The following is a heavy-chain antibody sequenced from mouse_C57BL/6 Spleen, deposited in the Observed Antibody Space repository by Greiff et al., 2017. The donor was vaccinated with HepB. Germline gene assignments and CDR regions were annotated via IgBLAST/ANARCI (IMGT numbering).Heavy chain of an antibody. CDR3: ARNPTPVVAHYYAMDY. Sequence: VQGVESGPGLVAPSQSLSITCTVSGFSLTSYAISWVRQPPGKGLEWLGVIWTGGGTNYNSALKSRLSISKDNSKSQVFLKMNSLQTDDTARYYCARNPTPVVAHYYAMDYWGQGTSVTVSS. CDR2: IWTGGGT. D-gene: IGHD1-1*01. J-gene: IGHJ4*01. CDR1: GFSLTSYA. V-gene: IGHV2-9-1*01.